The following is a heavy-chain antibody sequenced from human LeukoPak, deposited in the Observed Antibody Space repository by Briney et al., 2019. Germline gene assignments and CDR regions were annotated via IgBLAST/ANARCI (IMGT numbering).Heavy chain of an antibody. CDR2: INHSGST. CDR3: ARGRYSYGYTFFDY. CDR1: GGSFSAYY. Sequence: SETLSLTCAVYGGSFSAYYWSWIRQPPGKGLEWIGEINHSGSTNYNPSLKSRVTISVDTSKNQFSLKLSSVTAADTAVYYCARGRYSYGYTFFDYWGQGTLVTVSS. D-gene: IGHD5-18*01. J-gene: IGHJ4*02. V-gene: IGHV4-34*01.